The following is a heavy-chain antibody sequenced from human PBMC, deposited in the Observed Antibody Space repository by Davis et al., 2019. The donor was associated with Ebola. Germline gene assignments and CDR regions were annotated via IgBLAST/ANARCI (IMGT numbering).Heavy chain of an antibody. CDR2: ISSSSSTI. CDR1: GFTFSSYS. CDR3: AREGVGELLDAFDI. D-gene: IGHD1-26*01. J-gene: IGHJ3*02. V-gene: IGHV3-48*04. Sequence: GESLKISCAASGFTFSSYSMNWVRQAPGKGLEWVSYISSSSSTIYYADSVKGRFTISRDNAKNSLFLQMNSLSAEDTAVYYCAREGVGELLDAFDIWGQGTMVTVSS.